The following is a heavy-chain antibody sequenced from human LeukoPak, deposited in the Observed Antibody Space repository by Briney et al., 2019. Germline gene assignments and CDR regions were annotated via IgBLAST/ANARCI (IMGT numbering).Heavy chain of an antibody. V-gene: IGHV3-15*01. D-gene: IGHD4/OR15-4a*01. J-gene: IGHJ4*02. CDR2: IKSKSDGGTK. CDR1: GYSISSGYY. CDR3: SSHDYPLFDC. Sequence: ETLSLTCTASGYSISSGYYWGWIRQPPGKGLEWVGRIKSKSDGGTKDYPASVKGRFTISRDDSKNTLYLQMNSLKIEDTAVYYCSSHDYPLFDCWGQGTLVTVSS.